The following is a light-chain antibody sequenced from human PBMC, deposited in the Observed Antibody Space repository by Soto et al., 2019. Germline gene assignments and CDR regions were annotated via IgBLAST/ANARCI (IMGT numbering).Light chain of an antibody. CDR2: ATP. CDR3: QQYGNSPRYS. Sequence: EIVLTQSPGTLSLSPGERVTLSCRASQSVSSNYLAWYQQKPGQAPRLLIYATPSRATGIPDRFSGSGSGTDFTLTINRLEPEDFAVYYCQQYGNSPRYSFGQGTRLEIK. J-gene: IGKJ2*03. CDR1: QSVSSNY. V-gene: IGKV3-20*01.